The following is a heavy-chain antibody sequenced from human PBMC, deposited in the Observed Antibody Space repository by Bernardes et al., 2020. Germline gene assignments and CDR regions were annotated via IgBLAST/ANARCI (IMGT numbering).Heavy chain of an antibody. CDR1: GGSFSGYY. J-gene: IGHJ6*04. CDR3: ARFSSGGIAANYGMDV. D-gene: IGHD6-13*01. Sequence: LSLTCAVYGGSFSGYYWSWIRQPPGKGLEWIGEINHSGSTNYNPSLKSRVTISVDTSKNQFSLKLSSVTAADTAVYYCARFSSGGIAANYGMDVWGKGTTVTVSS. CDR2: INHSGST. V-gene: IGHV4-34*01.